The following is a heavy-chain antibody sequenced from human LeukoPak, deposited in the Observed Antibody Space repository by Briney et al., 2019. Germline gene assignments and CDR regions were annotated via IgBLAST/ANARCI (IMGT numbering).Heavy chain of an antibody. V-gene: IGHV4-34*01. Sequence: SETLSLTCAVYGGSFNGYYWSWIRQPPGKGLEWIGEINHSGSTNYNPSLKSRVTISVDTSKNQFSLKLSSVTAADTAVYYCARRIVEYYYDSSGYYYVGAFDIWGQGTMVTVSS. D-gene: IGHD3-22*01. CDR1: GGSFNGYY. CDR2: INHSGST. J-gene: IGHJ3*02. CDR3: ARRIVEYYYDSSGYYYVGAFDI.